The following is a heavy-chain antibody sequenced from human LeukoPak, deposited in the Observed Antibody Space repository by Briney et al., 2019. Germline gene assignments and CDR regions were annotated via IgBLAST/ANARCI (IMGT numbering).Heavy chain of an antibody. Sequence: GESLRLSCAAAGFTVSSNYMSWVRQAPGKGLEWVSVIYSGGSTYYADSVKGRFTISRDNSKNTLYLQMNSLRAEDTAVYYCAREGIDSSGYSHSDYCGQGTLVTVSS. J-gene: IGHJ4*02. D-gene: IGHD3-22*01. CDR3: AREGIDSSGYSHSDY. CDR2: IYSGGST. V-gene: IGHV3-66*02. CDR1: GFTVSSNY.